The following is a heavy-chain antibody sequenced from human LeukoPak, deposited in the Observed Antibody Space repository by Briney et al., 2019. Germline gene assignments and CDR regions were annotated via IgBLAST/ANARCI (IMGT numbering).Heavy chain of an antibody. D-gene: IGHD3-22*01. V-gene: IGHV1-2*02. Sequence: TVKVSCKASGYTFTGYYMHWVRQAPGQGLEWMGWINPSSGGTNYAQKFQGRVTMTRDTSISTAYMELSRLRSDDTAVYYCARDGEYYYDSSGYFPFGYWGQGTLVTVPS. J-gene: IGHJ4*02. CDR2: INPSSGGT. CDR3: ARDGEYYYDSSGYFPFGY. CDR1: GYTFTGYY.